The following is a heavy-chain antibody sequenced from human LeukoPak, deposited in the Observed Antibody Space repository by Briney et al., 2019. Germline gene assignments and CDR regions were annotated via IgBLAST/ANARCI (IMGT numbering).Heavy chain of an antibody. V-gene: IGHV1-18*01. CDR2: ISAYNGNT. D-gene: IGHD6-13*01. Sequence: ASVKVSCKASGYTFTSYGISWVRQAPGQGLEWMGWISAYNGNTNYAQKLQGRVTMTTDTSTSTAYMELRSLRSDDTAVYYCAREGPAAADYYYHYVDVWGKGTTVTVSS. CDR1: GYTFTSYG. J-gene: IGHJ6*03. CDR3: AREGPAAADYYYHYVDV.